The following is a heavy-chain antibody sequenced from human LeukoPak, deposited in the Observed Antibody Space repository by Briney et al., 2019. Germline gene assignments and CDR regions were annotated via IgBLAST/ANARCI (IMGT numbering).Heavy chain of an antibody. Sequence: ASVKVSCKASGGTFSSCAISWVRQAPGQGLEWMGGIIPIFGTANYAQKFQGRVTITADESTSTAYMELSSLRSEDTAVYYCAREEKIDYSNYANWFDPWGQGTLVTVSS. J-gene: IGHJ5*02. CDR2: IIPIFGTA. D-gene: IGHD4-11*01. CDR1: GGTFSSCA. V-gene: IGHV1-69*13. CDR3: AREEKIDYSNYANWFDP.